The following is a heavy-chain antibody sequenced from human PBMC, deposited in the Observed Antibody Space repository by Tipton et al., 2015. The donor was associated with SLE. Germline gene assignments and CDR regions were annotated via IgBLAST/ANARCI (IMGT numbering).Heavy chain of an antibody. CDR3: ARAPGLGDDASDI. CDR1: GGSFSSYG. J-gene: IGHJ3*02. D-gene: IGHD3-16*01. CDR2: SIPIFGAP. V-gene: IGHV1-69*18. Sequence: QVQLVQSGAEVKKPGSSVKVSCKASGGSFSSYGINWVRQAPGQGLEWMGRSIPIFGAPKYAQKLQGRVTITADESTSTAYMELSSLRSEDTAVYYCARAPGLGDDASDIWGQGTMVTVSS.